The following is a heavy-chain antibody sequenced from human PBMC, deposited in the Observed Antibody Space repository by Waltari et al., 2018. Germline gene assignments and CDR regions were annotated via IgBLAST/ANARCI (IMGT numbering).Heavy chain of an antibody. CDR3: ARDSGGCSGGSCYSGDY. D-gene: IGHD2-15*01. CDR2: ISYDGSNK. Sequence: QVQLVESGGGVVQPGRSLRLSCSASGFTFSSYAMHWVRQAPGKGLEWVAGISYDGSNKYYADSVKGRFTISRDNSKNTLYLQMNSLRAEDTAVYYCARDSGGCSGGSCYSGDYWGQGTLVTVSS. CDR1: GFTFSSYA. V-gene: IGHV3-30-3*01. J-gene: IGHJ4*02.